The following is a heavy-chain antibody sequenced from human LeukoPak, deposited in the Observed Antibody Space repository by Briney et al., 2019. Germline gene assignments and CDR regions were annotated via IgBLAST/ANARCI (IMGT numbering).Heavy chain of an antibody. CDR1: GFTFNNYA. Sequence: PGGSLRLSCVASGFTFNNYALTWVRQAPGKRLEWVSVISTSGATTFYADSVRGRFTISRDNSKNTLYLQMNSLRAEDTAVYYCAKGSYYDSSGSFYFDYWGQGTLVTVS. J-gene: IGHJ4*02. CDR3: AKGSYYDSSGSFYFDY. D-gene: IGHD3-22*01. V-gene: IGHV3-23*01. CDR2: ISTSGATT.